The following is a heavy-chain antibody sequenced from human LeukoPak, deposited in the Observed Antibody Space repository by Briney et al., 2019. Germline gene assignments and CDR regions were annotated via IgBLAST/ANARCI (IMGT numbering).Heavy chain of an antibody. J-gene: IGHJ3*02. CDR3: ARDGDSSSYYAAFDM. D-gene: IGHD3-22*01. Sequence: GGSLRLSCAASGFIFSNYSMNWVRQAPGKGREWVSYISSSSSNIYYADSVKDRFTISRDNPKNSLYLQMNSLRADDTAVSYLARDGDSSSYYAAFDMWGGGTMVAVSS. CDR1: GFIFSNYS. V-gene: IGHV3-48*01. CDR2: ISSSSSNI.